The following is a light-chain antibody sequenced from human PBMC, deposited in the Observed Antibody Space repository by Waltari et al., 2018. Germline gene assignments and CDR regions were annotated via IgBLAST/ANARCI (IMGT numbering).Light chain of an antibody. CDR1: QSVSRS. CDR3: QHYVRLPAT. Sequence: EIVLAQSPGTLSLSPWERANLSCRASQSVSRSLAWYQQKPGQAPSFLIYGTSIRATGIPDRFSGSGSGTDFSLTISRLESEDFAVYYCQHYVRLPATFGKGTKVEIK. J-gene: IGKJ1*01. CDR2: GTS. V-gene: IGKV3-20*01.